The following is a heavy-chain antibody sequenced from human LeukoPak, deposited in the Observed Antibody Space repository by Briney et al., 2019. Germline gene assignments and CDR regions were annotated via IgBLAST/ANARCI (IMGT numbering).Heavy chain of an antibody. CDR2: IYSGGST. Sequence: GGSLRLSCAASGFTVSSNYMSWVRQAPGTGLEWVSVIYSGGSTYYADSVKGRFTISRDNSKNTLYLQMNSLRAEDTAVYYCASAPPASHDAFDIWGQGTMVTVSS. CDR1: GFTVSSNY. V-gene: IGHV3-66*01. CDR3: ASAPPASHDAFDI. J-gene: IGHJ3*02.